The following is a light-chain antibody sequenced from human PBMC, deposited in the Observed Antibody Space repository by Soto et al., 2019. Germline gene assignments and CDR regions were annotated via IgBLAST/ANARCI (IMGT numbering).Light chain of an antibody. V-gene: IGLV1-40*01. CDR3: CSYARGSTYV. CDR2: GNS. CDR1: SSNIGAGYD. J-gene: IGLJ1*01. Sequence: QSVLTQPPSVSGAPGQRVTTSCTGSSSNIGAGYDVHWYQQLPGTAPKLLIYGNSNRPSGVPDRFSGSKSGTSASLAITGLQAEDEADYYCCSYARGSTYVFGTGTKVTVL.